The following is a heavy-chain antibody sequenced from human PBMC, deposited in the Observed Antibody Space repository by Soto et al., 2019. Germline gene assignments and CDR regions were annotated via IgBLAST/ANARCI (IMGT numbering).Heavy chain of an antibody. J-gene: IGHJ6*02. V-gene: IGHV1-69*13. CDR1: GGTFSSYA. Sequence: SVKVSCKASGGTFSSYAISWVRQAPGQGLEWMGGIIPIFGTANYAQKFQGRVTITADESTSTAYMELSSLRSEDTAVYYCASRNFWSGYHYYYGMDVWGQGTTVTVSS. D-gene: IGHD3-3*01. CDR3: ASRNFWSGYHYYYGMDV. CDR2: IIPIFGTA.